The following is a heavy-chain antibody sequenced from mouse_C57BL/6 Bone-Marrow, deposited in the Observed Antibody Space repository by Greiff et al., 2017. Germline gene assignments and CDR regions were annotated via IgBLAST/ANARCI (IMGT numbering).Heavy chain of an antibody. V-gene: IGHV5-4*01. CDR3: ARDRGQLRLNYFDY. J-gene: IGHJ2*01. CDR1: GFTFSSYA. CDR2: ISDGGSYT. D-gene: IGHD3-2*02. Sequence: EVQLVESGGGLVKPGGSLKLSCAASGFTFSSYAMSWVRQTPEKRLEWVATISDGGSYTYYPDNVKGRFPITRDNAKNNLYLQMSHLKSEDTAMYYCARDRGQLRLNYFDYWGQGTTLTVSS.